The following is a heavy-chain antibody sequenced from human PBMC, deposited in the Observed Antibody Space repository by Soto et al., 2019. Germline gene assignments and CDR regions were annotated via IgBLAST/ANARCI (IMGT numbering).Heavy chain of an antibody. D-gene: IGHD6-19*01. CDR1: RGSISGGTNY. CDR2: IYYSGRT. Sequence: SETLSLTCTVSRGSISGGTNYWAWIRQPPGKGLEWIPNIYYSGRTFYNPSLKSRVTISLDTSKSQFSLRVEHTAMYYCARYSCWYSDNWFDPWGQGTLVTVSS. J-gene: IGHJ5*02. V-gene: IGHV4-39*01. CDR3: WYSDNWFDP.